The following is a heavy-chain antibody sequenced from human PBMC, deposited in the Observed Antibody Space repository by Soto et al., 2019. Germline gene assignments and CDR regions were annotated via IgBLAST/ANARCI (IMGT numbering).Heavy chain of an antibody. CDR1: GYTFTGYY. V-gene: IGHV1-2*02. J-gene: IGHJ4*02. CDR2: INPNSGGT. Sequence: ASVKVSCKASGYTFTGYYMHWVRQAPGQGLEWMGWINPNSGGTNYAQKFQGRVTMTRDTSISTAYTELSRLRSDDTAVYYCATGLIGSSSYFDYWGQGTLVTVSS. D-gene: IGHD6-6*01. CDR3: ATGLIGSSSYFDY.